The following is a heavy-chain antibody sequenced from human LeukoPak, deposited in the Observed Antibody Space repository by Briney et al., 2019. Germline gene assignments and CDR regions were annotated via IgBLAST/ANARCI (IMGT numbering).Heavy chain of an antibody. J-gene: IGHJ6*02. Sequence: ASVKVSCKASGYTFTSYGSSWVRQAPGQGLEWMGWISAYNGNTNYAQKLQGRVTMTTDTSTSTAYRELRSLRSDNTAVYYCARDYRDGYNSYYYYYGMDVWGQGTTVTVSS. CDR1: GYTFTSYG. CDR2: ISAYNGNT. CDR3: ARDYRDGYNSYYYYYGMDV. V-gene: IGHV1-18*01. D-gene: IGHD5-24*01.